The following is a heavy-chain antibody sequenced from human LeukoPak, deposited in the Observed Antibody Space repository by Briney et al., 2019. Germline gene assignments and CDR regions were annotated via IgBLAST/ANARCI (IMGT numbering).Heavy chain of an antibody. CDR3: ARFNMVGRGNWFDP. Sequence: GASLKISCKGSGYSFTSYWIGWARQMPGKCLERMGIIYPGDSDTRYSPSFQGQVTISADKSISTAYLQWSSLKASDTAMYYCARFNMVGRGNWFDPWGQGTLVTVSS. CDR2: IYPGDSDT. V-gene: IGHV5-51*01. D-gene: IGHD1-26*01. CDR1: GYSFTSYW. J-gene: IGHJ5*02.